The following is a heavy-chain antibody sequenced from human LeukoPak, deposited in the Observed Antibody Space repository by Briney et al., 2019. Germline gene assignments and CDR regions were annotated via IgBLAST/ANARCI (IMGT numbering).Heavy chain of an antibody. D-gene: IGHD1-26*01. CDR3: ARRRSTRSGSYYVPFDF. J-gene: IGHJ4*02. V-gene: IGHV4-39*01. CDR1: GFTFSSYSMN. CDR2: FYYSGST. Sequence: PGGSLRLSCAASGFTFSSYSMNWVRQPPGKGLEWIGSFYYSGSTYYNPSLKSLVTISVDTSKNQFSLKLSSVTAADTAVYYCARRRSTRSGSYYVPFDFWGQGTLVTVSS.